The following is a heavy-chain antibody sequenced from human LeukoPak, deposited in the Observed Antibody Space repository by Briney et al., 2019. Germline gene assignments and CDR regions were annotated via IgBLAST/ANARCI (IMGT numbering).Heavy chain of an antibody. Sequence: SETLSLTCTVSGGSISGYYWSWIRQPAGKGLECIGRVYTSGSTNYNPSLKSRVTMSVDTSKNQFSLKLSSVTAADTAAYYCARADFWSGYRFDYWGQGILVTVSP. CDR1: GGSISGYY. CDR2: VYTSGST. CDR3: ARADFWSGYRFDY. D-gene: IGHD3-3*01. V-gene: IGHV4-4*07. J-gene: IGHJ4*02.